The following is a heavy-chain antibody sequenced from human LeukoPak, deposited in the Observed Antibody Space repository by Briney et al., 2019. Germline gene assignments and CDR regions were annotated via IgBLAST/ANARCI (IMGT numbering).Heavy chain of an antibody. V-gene: IGHV3-73*01. CDR1: GFTFSGSA. D-gene: IGHD1-26*01. J-gene: IGHJ5*02. Sequence: AGSLRLSCAASGFTFSGSAIHWVRQSSGKGLEWVGHIDKKDNFYATTSAASVIGRFTISRDDSKNTAYLQMNSLKTEDTALYYCTRDSGTYNWLDPWGQGTLVTVSS. CDR2: IDKKDNFYAT. CDR3: TRDSGTYNWLDP.